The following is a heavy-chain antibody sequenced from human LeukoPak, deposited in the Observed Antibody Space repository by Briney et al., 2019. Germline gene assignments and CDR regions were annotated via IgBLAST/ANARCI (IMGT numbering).Heavy chain of an antibody. Sequence: GGSLRLSCAASGFTFSSYAMSWVRQAPGKGLKWVSAISGGNTYYADSVKGRFTISRDNSKNTLYLQMNGLRAEDTAVYYCARSIGGNTHFDYWGQGTLVTVSS. D-gene: IGHD4-23*01. CDR1: GFTFSSYA. CDR3: ARSIGGNTHFDY. CDR2: ISGGNT. J-gene: IGHJ4*02. V-gene: IGHV3-23*01.